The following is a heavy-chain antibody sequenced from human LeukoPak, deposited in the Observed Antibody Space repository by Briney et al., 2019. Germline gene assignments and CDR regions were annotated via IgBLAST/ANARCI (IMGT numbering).Heavy chain of an antibody. Sequence: ASVKVSCKVSGYTLTELSMHWVRQAPGKGFEWMGRFDPEKGETIYAQKFQGRVTMTEDTSTDTAYMELSSLRSEDTAVYYCATEGYYDSSGYYTDYWGQGTLVTVSS. J-gene: IGHJ4*02. D-gene: IGHD3-22*01. CDR1: GYTLTELS. CDR3: ATEGYYDSSGYYTDY. CDR2: FDPEKGET. V-gene: IGHV1-24*01.